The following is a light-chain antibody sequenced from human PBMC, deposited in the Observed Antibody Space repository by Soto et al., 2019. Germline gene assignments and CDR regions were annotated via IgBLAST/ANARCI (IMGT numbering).Light chain of an antibody. V-gene: IGKV1-39*01. CDR2: AAS. CDR3: QQSYSTPAIT. Sequence: DIPMTQSPSSLSASVGDRVTITCRASQSISSYLNWYQQKPGKAPKLLIYAASSLQIGVPSRFSGSGSEKDFTLTISSLQPEDFATYYCQQSYSTPAITFGQGTRLEIK. CDR1: QSISSY. J-gene: IGKJ5*01.